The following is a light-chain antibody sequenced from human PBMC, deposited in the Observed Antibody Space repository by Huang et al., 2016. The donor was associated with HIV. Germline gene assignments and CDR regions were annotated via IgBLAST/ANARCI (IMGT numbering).Light chain of an antibody. CDR1: QNIKRY. Sequence: DIQITQSPSSLSASVGDTVIITCRASQNIKRYLNWYQQEPGKAPKLLISAASNLQRVVPSTFSGRGFGTNFTLTINSLQPEESATYYCQQSARTPRTFGQGTKLEI. CDR3: QQSARTPRT. V-gene: IGKV1-39*01. CDR2: AAS. J-gene: IGKJ2*01.